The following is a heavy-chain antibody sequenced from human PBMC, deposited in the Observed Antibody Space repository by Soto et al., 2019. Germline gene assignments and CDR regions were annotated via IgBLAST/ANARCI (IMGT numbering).Heavy chain of an antibody. CDR1: GFTFTSSA. D-gene: IGHD2-15*01. CDR2: INPNSGVT. Sequence: ASVKVSCKASGFTFTSSAFHWVRQAPGQGLEWMGWINPNSGVTNYAQKFQGRVTMTRDTSISTVYMDLSSLISDDTAVYFCARGGLVVANWFDPWGQGTLVTVSS. V-gene: IGHV1-2*02. J-gene: IGHJ5*02. CDR3: ARGGLVVANWFDP.